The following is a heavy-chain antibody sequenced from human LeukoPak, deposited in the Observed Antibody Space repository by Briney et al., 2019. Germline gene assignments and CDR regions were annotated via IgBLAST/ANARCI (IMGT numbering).Heavy chain of an antibody. CDR2: FSRNGVTT. CDR3: AKEKDTIYFDL. CDR1: GFTFDNYA. J-gene: IGHJ3*01. D-gene: IGHD2-21*01. V-gene: IGHV3-43*01. Sequence: GSLRLSCAASGFTFDNYAMHWVRQAPGRGLEWVSLFSRNGVTTFYADSVRGRFTISRDNSENSVYLQMDSLTTEDTAVYYCAKEKDTIYFDLWGQGTLVTVSA.